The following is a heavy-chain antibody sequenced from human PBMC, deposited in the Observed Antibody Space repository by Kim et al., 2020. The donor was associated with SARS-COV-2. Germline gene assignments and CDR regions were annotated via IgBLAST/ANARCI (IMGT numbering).Heavy chain of an antibody. J-gene: IGHJ4*02. CDR3: ARDLRGYSGSVDY. CDR2: ISGSGSST. Sequence: GGSLRLSCAASGFTFGAYYMSWIRQAPGKGLEWVAYISGSGSSTNYADSVKGRFTISRDNAKNSLYLQMNSLRAEDTAMYYCARDLRGYSGSVDYWGQGALVTISA. D-gene: IGHD5-12*01. V-gene: IGHV3-11*05. CDR1: GFTFGAYY.